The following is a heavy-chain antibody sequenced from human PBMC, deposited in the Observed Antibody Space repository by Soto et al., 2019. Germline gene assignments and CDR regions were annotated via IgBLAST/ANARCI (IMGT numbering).Heavy chain of an antibody. Sequence: QVQLVQSGAEVKKPGASVKVSCKASGYTFTSYDINWVRQATGQGLEWMGWMNPNSGNTGYAQKFRGRVTMTRNTSISTAYMELSSLRSEDTAVYYCARDFRLIDYGDYGFDYWGQGTLVTVSS. J-gene: IGHJ4*02. CDR1: GYTFTSYD. CDR3: ARDFRLIDYGDYGFDY. D-gene: IGHD4-17*01. V-gene: IGHV1-8*01. CDR2: MNPNSGNT.